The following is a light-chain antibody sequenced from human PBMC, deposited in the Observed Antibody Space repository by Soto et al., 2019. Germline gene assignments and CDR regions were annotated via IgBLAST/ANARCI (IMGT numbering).Light chain of an antibody. Sequence: ETVMTQSPVTLSVSPGERATLSCRASQSVAINLAWYQQRPGQAPRLLIYGASTRATGIPARFSGSGSGTEFNLTISSLQSEDFAVYYCQQYNNWPPYTFGQGTKLEIK. V-gene: IGKV3-15*01. CDR2: GAS. CDR3: QQYNNWPPYT. J-gene: IGKJ2*01. CDR1: QSVAIN.